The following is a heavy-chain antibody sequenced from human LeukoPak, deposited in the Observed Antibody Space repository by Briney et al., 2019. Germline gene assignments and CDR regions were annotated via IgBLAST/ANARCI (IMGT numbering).Heavy chain of an antibody. V-gene: IGHV3-33*06. CDR1: GFTLSSYG. CDR3: AKDQGSYGLDY. D-gene: IGHD1-26*01. CDR2: IWYDGSNK. J-gene: IGHJ4*02. Sequence: GRSLRLSCAASGFTLSSYGMHWVRQAPGKGLEWVAVIWYDGSNKYYADSVTGRFTISRDNSKNTLYLQMNSLRAEDTAVYYCAKDQGSYGLDYWGQGTLVTVSS.